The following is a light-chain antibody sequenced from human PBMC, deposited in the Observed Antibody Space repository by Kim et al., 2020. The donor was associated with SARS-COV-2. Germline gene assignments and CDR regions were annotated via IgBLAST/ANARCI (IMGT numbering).Light chain of an antibody. CDR2: DNN. J-gene: IGLJ1*01. CDR3: GTWDSSLSAGI. V-gene: IGLV1-51*01. CDR1: SSNIGNNY. Sequence: GQKVTISCAGSSSNIGNNYVSWYQQLPGTAPKLLIYDNNKRPSGIPDRFSGSKSGTSATLGITGLQTGDEADYYCGTWDSSLSAGIFGTGTKVTVL.